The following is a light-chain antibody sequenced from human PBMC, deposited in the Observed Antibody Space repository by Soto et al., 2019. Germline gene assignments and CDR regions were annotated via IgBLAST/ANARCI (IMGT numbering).Light chain of an antibody. J-gene: IGKJ3*01. CDR1: QSVSSN. V-gene: IGKV3-15*01. Sequence: EIVMTQCPATLSVSPGERATLSCRASQSVSSNLAWYQQKPGQIPRLLIYGASTRATGIPARFSGSGSGTEFTLTISSLQSEDFAVYYCQQYNNWPPSFTFGPGTKVDFK. CDR3: QQYNNWPPSFT. CDR2: GAS.